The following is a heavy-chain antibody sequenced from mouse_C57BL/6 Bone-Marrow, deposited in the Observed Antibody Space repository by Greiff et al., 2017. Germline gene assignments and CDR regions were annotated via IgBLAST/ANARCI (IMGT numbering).Heavy chain of an antibody. Sequence: EVKVEESGPGLVKPSQSLSLTCSVTGYSITSGYYWNWIRQFPGNKLEWMGYISYDGSNNYNPSLKNRISITRDTSKNQFFLKLNSVTTEDTATYYCASRYYGSRAWFAYWGQGTLVTVSA. CDR2: ISYDGSN. J-gene: IGHJ3*01. CDR3: ASRYYGSRAWFAY. V-gene: IGHV3-6*01. D-gene: IGHD1-1*01. CDR1: GYSITSGYY.